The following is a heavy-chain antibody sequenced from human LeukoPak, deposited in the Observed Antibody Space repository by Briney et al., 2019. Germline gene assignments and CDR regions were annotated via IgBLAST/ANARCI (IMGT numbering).Heavy chain of an antibody. Sequence: ASAKVSCKVSGYTLTELSMHWVRQAPGKGLEWMGGFDPEDGETIYAQKFQGRVTMTEDTSTDTAYMELSSLRSEDTAAYYCATVPSGYYGSGSYSNVYYYYGMDVWGKGTTVTVSS. D-gene: IGHD3-10*01. CDR1: GYTLTELS. J-gene: IGHJ6*04. V-gene: IGHV1-24*01. CDR3: ATVPSGYYGSGSYSNVYYYYGMDV. CDR2: FDPEDGET.